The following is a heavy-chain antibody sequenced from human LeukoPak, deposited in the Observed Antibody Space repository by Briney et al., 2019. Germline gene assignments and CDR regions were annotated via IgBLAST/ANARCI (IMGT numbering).Heavy chain of an antibody. CDR1: GYTFTSYY. V-gene: IGHV1-18*04. Sequence: ASVKVSCKASGYTFTSYYMHWVRQAPGQGLEWMGWISAYNGNTNYAQKLQGRVTMTTDTSTSTAYMELRSLRSDDTAVYYCARDNRVLLWFGELFWFDPWGQGTLVTVSS. D-gene: IGHD3-10*01. J-gene: IGHJ5*02. CDR2: ISAYNGNT. CDR3: ARDNRVLLWFGELFWFDP.